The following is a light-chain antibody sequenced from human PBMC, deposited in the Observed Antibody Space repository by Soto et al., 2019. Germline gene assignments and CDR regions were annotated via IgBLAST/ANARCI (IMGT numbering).Light chain of an antibody. CDR1: KSISTW. V-gene: IGKV1-5*01. CDR2: DAS. J-gene: IGKJ1*01. Sequence: DIQMTQSPSTLSVSVGDRVTITCRASKSISTWLAWYQQKPGKAPRLLIYDASYLERGVPSRFSGSGSGTEFTLTISDLQPDDLATYYCQQYNSFWTFGQGTKVEI. CDR3: QQYNSFWT.